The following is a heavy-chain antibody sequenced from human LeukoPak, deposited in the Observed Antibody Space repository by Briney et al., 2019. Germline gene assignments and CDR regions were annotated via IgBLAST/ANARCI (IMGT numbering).Heavy chain of an antibody. Sequence: PSETLSLTCTVSGGSISNYYWNWIRQPPGKGLEWIGYITGSIYFSGSTSYDPSLERRVTISVDTSKNQFSLTLNSVTAADTAVYYCARRSRLGATPFDYWGQGTLVTVSS. CDR2: ITGSIYFSGST. D-gene: IGHD1-26*01. CDR3: ARRSRLGATPFDY. V-gene: IGHV4-59*01. J-gene: IGHJ4*02. CDR1: GGSISNYY.